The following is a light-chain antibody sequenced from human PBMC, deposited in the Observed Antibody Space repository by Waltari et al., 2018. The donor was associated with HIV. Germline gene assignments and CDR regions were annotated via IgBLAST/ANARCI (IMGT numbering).Light chain of an antibody. CDR2: EVS. J-gene: IGLJ1*01. V-gene: IGLV2-14*01. Sequence: QSALTQPASVSGSPGQSITISCPGTSSDVGGHNYVSWYQQQPVKAPKLLIYEVSNRPSVVSNRFSGSKSGNTASMTIAGLQAEDEADYYCNSYRSSTTPCVFGTGTKVTVL. CDR1: SSDVGGHNY. CDR3: NSYRSSTTPCV.